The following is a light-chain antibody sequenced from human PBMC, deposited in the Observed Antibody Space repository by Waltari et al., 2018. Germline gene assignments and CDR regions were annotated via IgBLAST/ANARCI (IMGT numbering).Light chain of an antibody. J-gene: IGKJ1*01. CDR1: QSPWTN. CDR2: AAS. V-gene: IGKV3-15*01. CDR3: QQYNEWPPWT. Sequence: EIVMTQSPATLSVSPGETATLSCRASQSPWTNLAWYQQNPGQAPRLLIYAASTMAPGIPARFSGTGSGTEFTLTISSLQSEDFAIYYCQQYNEWPPWTFGQGTKVEIK.